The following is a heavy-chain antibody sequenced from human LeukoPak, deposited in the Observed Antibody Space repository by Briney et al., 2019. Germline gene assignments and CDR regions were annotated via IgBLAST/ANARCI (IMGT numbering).Heavy chain of an antibody. V-gene: IGHV3-7*01. Sequence: GGSLRPSCAASGFTFSSYWMSWVRQAPGKGLEWVANIKQDGSEKYYVDSVKGRFTISRDNAKNSLYLQMNSLRAEDTAVYYCARDSGWFGELPSGYFDYWGQGTLVTVSS. D-gene: IGHD3-10*01. J-gene: IGHJ4*02. CDR3: ARDSGWFGELPSGYFDY. CDR1: GFTFSSYW. CDR2: IKQDGSEK.